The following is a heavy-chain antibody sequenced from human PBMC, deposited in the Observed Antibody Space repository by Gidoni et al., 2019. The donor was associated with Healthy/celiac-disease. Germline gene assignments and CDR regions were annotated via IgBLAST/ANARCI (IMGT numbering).Heavy chain of an antibody. D-gene: IGHD3-3*01. CDR2: ISYDGSNK. Sequence: AVSGGGVVQPGRSLRLSCAASGFTFSSYGMHWVRQAPGKGLEWVAVISYDGSNKYYADSVKGRFTISRDNSKNTLYLQMNSLRAEDTAVYYCAKSITIFGVGAPVIDYWGQGTLVTVSS. CDR3: AKSITIFGVGAPVIDY. V-gene: IGHV3-30*18. J-gene: IGHJ4*02. CDR1: GFTFSSYG.